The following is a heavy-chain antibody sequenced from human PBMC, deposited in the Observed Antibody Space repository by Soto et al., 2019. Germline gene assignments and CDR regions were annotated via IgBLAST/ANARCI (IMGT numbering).Heavy chain of an antibody. CDR1: GFTFSSYA. J-gene: IGHJ4*02. V-gene: IGHV3-23*01. CDR2: ISDSGSST. D-gene: IGHD1-26*01. Sequence: EVQLLESGGGLVQPGGSLRLSCAASGFTFSSYAMSWVRQAPGKGLEWVSGISDSGSSTYYADSVKGRFTISRDNSKNTPYLQMNSLRAEDAAVYYCAKNSGSYFLFDSWGQGTLVTVSS. CDR3: AKNSGSYFLFDS.